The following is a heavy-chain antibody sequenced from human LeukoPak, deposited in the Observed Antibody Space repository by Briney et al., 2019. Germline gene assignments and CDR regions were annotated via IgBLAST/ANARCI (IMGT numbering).Heavy chain of an antibody. Sequence: GGSLRLSCAASGCTFSSYAMSWVRQAPGKGLEWVSAISGSGGSTYYADSVKGWFTISRDNSKNTLYLQMNSLRAEDTAVYYCAKAGGSSSWYSELDYWGQGTLVTVSS. V-gene: IGHV3-23*01. CDR1: GCTFSSYA. CDR3: AKAGGSSSWYSELDY. D-gene: IGHD6-13*01. CDR2: ISGSGGST. J-gene: IGHJ4*02.